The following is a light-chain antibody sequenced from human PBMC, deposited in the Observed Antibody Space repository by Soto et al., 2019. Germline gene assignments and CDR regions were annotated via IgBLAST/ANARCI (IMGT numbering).Light chain of an antibody. CDR1: SSDVGSYNL. J-gene: IGLJ1*01. Sequence: QSVLTQPASVSGSPGQSITISCTGTSSDVGSYNLVSWYQQHPGKAPKLMIYEGSKRPSGVSNRFSGSKSGNTASLTISGLQAEDEADYYCCSYACSSTFFFYVFGTGTKVTVL. CDR3: CSYACSSTFFFYV. V-gene: IGLV2-23*03. CDR2: EGS.